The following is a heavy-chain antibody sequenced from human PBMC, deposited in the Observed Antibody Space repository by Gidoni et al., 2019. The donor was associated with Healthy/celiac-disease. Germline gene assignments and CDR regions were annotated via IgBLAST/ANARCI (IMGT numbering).Heavy chain of an antibody. J-gene: IGHJ4*02. D-gene: IGHD2-15*01. CDR2: IYYSGST. V-gene: IGHV4-31*03. CDR3: ARTNCSGGSCFLDY. CDR1: VVYIGSGGYY. Sequence: QVQLQASGPGLVKPSQTLSLNCTVSVVYIGSGGYYWSWIRQHPGKGLEWIGYIYYSGSTYYNPSLKSRVTISVDTSKNQFSLKLSSVTAADTAVYYCARTNCSGGSCFLDYWGQGTLVTVSS.